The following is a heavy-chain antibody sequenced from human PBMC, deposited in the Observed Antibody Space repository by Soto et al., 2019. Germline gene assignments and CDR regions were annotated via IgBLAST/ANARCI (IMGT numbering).Heavy chain of an antibody. V-gene: IGHV4-39*01. J-gene: IGHJ5*02. D-gene: IGHD3-3*01. CDR2: IYYSGST. CDR1: GGSISSSSYY. Sequence: SETLSLTCTVSGGSISSSSYYWGWIRQPPGKGLEWIGSIYYSGSTYYDPSLKSRVTISVDTSKNQFSLKLSSVTAADTAVYYCARSRITIFGVVTVTRVVLGWFDPWGQGTLVTAPQ. CDR3: ARSRITIFGVVTVTRVVLGWFDP.